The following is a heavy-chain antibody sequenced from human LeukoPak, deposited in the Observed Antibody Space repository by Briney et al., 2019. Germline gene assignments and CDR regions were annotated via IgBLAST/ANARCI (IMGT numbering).Heavy chain of an antibody. Sequence: ASVKVSCKASGYTFTSYDINWVRQATGQGLEWMGWMNPNSGNTGYAQKFQGRVTITRNTSISTAYMELSSLRSDDTAVYYCARPYYDSSAPPYDYWSQGTLVTVSS. V-gene: IGHV1-8*03. CDR1: GYTFTSYD. CDR2: MNPNSGNT. D-gene: IGHD3-22*01. J-gene: IGHJ4*02. CDR3: ARPYYDSSAPPYDY.